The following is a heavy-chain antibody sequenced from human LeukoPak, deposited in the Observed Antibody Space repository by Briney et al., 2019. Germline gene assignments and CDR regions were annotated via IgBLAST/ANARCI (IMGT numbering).Heavy chain of an antibody. CDR2: INYSGGT. CDR1: GGSISSYY. D-gene: IGHD4-17*01. CDR3: ARATTVTPYYFDQ. V-gene: IGHV4-59*08. Sequence: SETLSLTCTVSGGSISSYYWSCIRQPPGKGPEWIGYINYSGGTNYNPSPKSRVTISADTSKNQFSLKLSSVTAADTAVYFCARATTVTPYYFDQWGQGTLVTVSS. J-gene: IGHJ4*02.